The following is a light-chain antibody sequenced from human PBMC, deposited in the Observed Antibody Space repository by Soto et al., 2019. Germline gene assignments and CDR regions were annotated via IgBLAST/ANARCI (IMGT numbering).Light chain of an antibody. V-gene: IGKV1-39*01. CDR2: AAS. J-gene: IGKJ1*01. CDR1: QSISSY. Sequence: DIQMTQSPSSLSASVGDRVTITCRASQSISSYLNWYQQKPGKAPKLLIYAASSLQSGVPSRFSGSGSGTDFTLTISSLQPEDFATYYCQHSYSTPWTFGQGTPVEIK. CDR3: QHSYSTPWT.